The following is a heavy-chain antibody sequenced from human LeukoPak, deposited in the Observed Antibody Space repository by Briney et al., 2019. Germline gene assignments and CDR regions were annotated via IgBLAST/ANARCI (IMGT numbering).Heavy chain of an antibody. CDR3: AKGDSGHDSIFHPPGAFDS. CDR1: GFTFDDYA. Sequence: GGSLRLSCVASGFTFDDYAMHWVRQAPGKGLEWVCLTNWDGTSTLCAGSVKGRFTISRDNNKSSLFLQMNSLKPEDTALYYCAKGDSGHDSIFHPPGAFDSWGQGTLVTVSS. CDR2: TNWDGTST. V-gene: IGHV3-43D*03. D-gene: IGHD3-22*01. J-gene: IGHJ4*02.